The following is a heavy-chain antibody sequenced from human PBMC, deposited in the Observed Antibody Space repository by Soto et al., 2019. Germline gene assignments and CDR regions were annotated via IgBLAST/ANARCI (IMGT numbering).Heavy chain of an antibody. CDR2: IFSSGST. J-gene: IGHJ4*02. V-gene: IGHV4-4*07. CDR3: AREGSYSAYNFAHGIQLWSFDF. CDR1: GGSINTFY. D-gene: IGHD5-12*01. Sequence: LSLTCTVSGGSINTFYWSWVRQPAGKGLEWIGRIFSSGSTSFNPSPESRVAMSVDTSKNHFSLNLSSVTAADMAVYYCAREGSYSAYNFAHGIQLWSFDFWGQGALVTVSS.